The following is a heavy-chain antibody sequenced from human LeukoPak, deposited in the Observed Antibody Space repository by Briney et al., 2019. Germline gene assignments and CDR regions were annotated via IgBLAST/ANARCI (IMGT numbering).Heavy chain of an antibody. Sequence: PSETLSLTCTVSDGSISSYYWSWIRQPPGKGLEWIGYISYSGSTNYNTSLKSGVTMSVATPKNQFSLRLNSMTAADTAVYYCARGGTMVRGVFALDYWGQGTLVTVSS. CDR3: ARGGTMVRGVFALDY. J-gene: IGHJ4*02. CDR1: DGSISSYY. CDR2: ISYSGST. V-gene: IGHV4-59*01. D-gene: IGHD3-10*01.